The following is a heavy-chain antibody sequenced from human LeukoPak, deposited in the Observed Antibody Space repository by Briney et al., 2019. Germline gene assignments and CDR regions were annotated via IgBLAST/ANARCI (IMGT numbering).Heavy chain of an antibody. CDR2: IYYSGST. CDR1: GGSISSSTYY. V-gene: IGHV4-39*07. CDR3: ARQFLVGSTFHAFDL. Sequence: SETLSLTCTVSGGSISSSTYYWGWLRQPPGTGLEWIGSIYYSGSTYYNPSLKSRVTTSVDTSKNQFSLKLTSVTAADMAVYFCARQFLVGSTFHAFDLWGQGTRVTVSS. D-gene: IGHD1-26*01. J-gene: IGHJ3*01.